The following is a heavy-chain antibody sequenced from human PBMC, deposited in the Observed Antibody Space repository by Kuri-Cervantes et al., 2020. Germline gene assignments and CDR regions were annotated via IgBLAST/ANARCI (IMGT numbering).Heavy chain of an antibody. CDR3: AREYRDYGPAWFDP. Sequence: ASVKVSCKASGYTFTGYYMHWVRQAPGQRLEWMGWSNAGNGNTKYSQEFQGRVTITRDTSASTAYMELSSLRSEDTAVYYCAREYRDYGPAWFDPWGQGTLVTVSS. CDR2: SNAGNGNT. CDR1: GYTFTGYY. D-gene: IGHD4-17*01. V-gene: IGHV1-3*02. J-gene: IGHJ5*02.